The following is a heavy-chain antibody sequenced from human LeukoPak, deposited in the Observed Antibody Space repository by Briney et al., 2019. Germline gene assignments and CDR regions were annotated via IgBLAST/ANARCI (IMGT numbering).Heavy chain of an antibody. J-gene: IGHJ4*02. CDR2: INANSGGT. D-gene: IGHD6-13*01. Sequence: GASVKVSCKASGYTFTGYYMHWVRQAPGQGLEYMGWINANSGGTNYAQKFQGRITMTRDTSITTAYMELSRLGSEDTAVYYCAREISSSWEYYFDYWGQGTLVTVSS. CDR1: GYTFTGYY. CDR3: AREISSSWEYYFDY. V-gene: IGHV1-2*02.